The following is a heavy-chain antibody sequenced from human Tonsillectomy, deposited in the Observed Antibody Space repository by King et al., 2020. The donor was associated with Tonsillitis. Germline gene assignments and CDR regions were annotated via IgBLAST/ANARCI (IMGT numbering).Heavy chain of an antibody. J-gene: IGHJ4*02. CDR1: GYSFSDYL. CDR3: ATRTGFSGYASFFEY. Sequence: VQLVESGAAVKKPGESLRISCQGSGYSFSDYLITWVRQVPGKGLEWMGRIDPSDSYTNYSPSLQGHVTISADKSISTAYLQWSSLKASDTAIYYCATRTGFSGYASFFEYWGQGTLVTVSS. CDR2: IDPSDSYT. D-gene: IGHD5-12*01. V-gene: IGHV5-10-1*03.